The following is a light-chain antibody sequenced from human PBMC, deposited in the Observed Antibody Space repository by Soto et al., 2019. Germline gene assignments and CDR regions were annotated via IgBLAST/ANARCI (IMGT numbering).Light chain of an antibody. CDR2: EVS. V-gene: IGLV2-8*01. J-gene: IGLJ1*01. CDR1: SSDVGAYNY. CDR3: SSYGGSNNFVV. Sequence: QSALTQPPSASGSPGQSVTISCTGTSSDVGAYNYVSWYQQHPGKVPKLMMYEVSKRPSGVPDRFSGSKSGNTASLTVSGVQAEYEADYYCSSYGGSNNFVVFGTGTKLTVL.